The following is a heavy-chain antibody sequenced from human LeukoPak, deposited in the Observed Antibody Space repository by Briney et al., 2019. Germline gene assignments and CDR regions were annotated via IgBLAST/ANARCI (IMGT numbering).Heavy chain of an antibody. D-gene: IGHD2-21*01. CDR2: ISGSGGST. CDR3: AKDGGVVVIATAEYFQH. V-gene: IGHV3-23*01. Sequence: GGSLRLSCAASGFTFSSYAMNWVRQAPGKGLEWVSRISGSGGSTYYADSVKGRFTISRDNSKNTVYLQMNSLRAEDTAVYYCAKDGGVVVIATAEYFQHWGQGTLVTVSS. CDR1: GFTFSSYA. J-gene: IGHJ1*01.